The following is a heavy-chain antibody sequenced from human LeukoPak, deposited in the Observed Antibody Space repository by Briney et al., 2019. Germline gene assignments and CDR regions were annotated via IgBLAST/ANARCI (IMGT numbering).Heavy chain of an antibody. CDR2: ISGSAVST. V-gene: IGHV3-23*01. J-gene: IGHJ3*02. CDR1: GFTFSSYS. CDR3: AKSRLSGINDAFDI. Sequence: GGSLRLSCAASGFTFSSYSMNWVRQAPGKGLEWVSAISGSAVSTFYADSVKGRFTISRDNSKNTLYLQMNSLRAADTAVYYCAKSRLSGINDAFDIWGQGIMVTVSS. D-gene: IGHD3-3*01.